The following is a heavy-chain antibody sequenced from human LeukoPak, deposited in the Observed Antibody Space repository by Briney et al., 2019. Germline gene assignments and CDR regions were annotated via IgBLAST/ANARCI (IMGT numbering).Heavy chain of an antibody. CDR2: INPNSDAT. V-gene: IGHV1-2*02. Sequence: ASVKVSCKASGYTYTEYYMHWVRQAPGQGLEWMGWINPNSDATNYAQKFQGRVTMTRDTSISTLYMELSRLRSDDTAVFYCASDLYCSGGSCYSHWFDPWGQGTLVTVSS. J-gene: IGHJ5*02. CDR3: ASDLYCSGGSCYSHWFDP. CDR1: GYTYTEYY. D-gene: IGHD2-15*01.